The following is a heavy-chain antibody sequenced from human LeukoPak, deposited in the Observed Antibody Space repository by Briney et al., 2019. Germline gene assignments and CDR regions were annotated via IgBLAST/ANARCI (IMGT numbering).Heavy chain of an antibody. V-gene: IGHV1-18*01. D-gene: IGHD1-1*01. J-gene: IGHJ4*02. CDR2: ISAYNGNT. CDR1: GYTFTSYG. Sequence: GASVKVSCKASGYTFTSYGISWVRQAPGQGLEWMGWISAYNGNTNYAQKLQGRVTMTTDTSTSTAYMELRSLRSDDTAVYYCARVKEVTTEGFFDYWGQGTLVTVSS. CDR3: ARVKEVTTEGFFDY.